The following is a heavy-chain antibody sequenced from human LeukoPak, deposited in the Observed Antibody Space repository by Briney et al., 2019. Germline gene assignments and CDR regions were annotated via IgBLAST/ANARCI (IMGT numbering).Heavy chain of an antibody. Sequence: PGGSLRLSCAASESTVRDHAISWVRQAPGKGLEWVSAISYGDESTYYADSVKGRFTVFRDKFIDTLYLHMSSLRVEDSALYSCVRDGAQPGYYFDFWGQGSLVTVSS. CDR2: ISYGDEST. J-gene: IGHJ4*02. CDR3: VRDGAQPGYYFDF. V-gene: IGHV3-23*01. D-gene: IGHD1-26*01. CDR1: ESTVRDHA.